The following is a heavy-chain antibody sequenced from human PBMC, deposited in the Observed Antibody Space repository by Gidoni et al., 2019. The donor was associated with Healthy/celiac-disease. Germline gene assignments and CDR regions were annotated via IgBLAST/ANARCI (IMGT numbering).Heavy chain of an antibody. D-gene: IGHD6-13*01. CDR3: AKKDSSSWYGGFDY. V-gene: IGHV3-30*18. CDR1: GFTFSSYG. Sequence: QVQLVESGGGVVQPGRSLRLSCAASGFTFSSYGMHWVRQAPGKGLGWVAVISYDGSNKYYADSVKGRFTISRDNSKNTLYLQMNSLRAEDTAVYYCAKKDSSSWYGGFDYWGQGTLVTVSS. J-gene: IGHJ4*02. CDR2: ISYDGSNK.